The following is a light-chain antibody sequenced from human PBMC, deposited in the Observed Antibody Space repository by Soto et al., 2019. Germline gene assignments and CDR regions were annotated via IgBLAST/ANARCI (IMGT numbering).Light chain of an antibody. CDR3: HSCDSCLRRSKV. CDR1: SSNIGAGYD. CDR2: ANS. Sequence: QAVVTQPPSVSGAPGQRVTISCTGSSSNIGAGYDVHWYQQLPGTAPKLLIYANSNRPSGVPDRFSGSKSGTSASLAITGLPAVEDADDYCHSCDSCLRRSKVFGTGTKLTVL. V-gene: IGLV1-40*01. J-gene: IGLJ1*01.